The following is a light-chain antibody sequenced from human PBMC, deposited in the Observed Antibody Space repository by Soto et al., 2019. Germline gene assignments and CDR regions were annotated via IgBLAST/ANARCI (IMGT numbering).Light chain of an antibody. J-gene: IGKJ1*01. Sequence: ATQMTQSPSSLSASVGDRVTITCRASQDIGNDLGWYQQKPGKAPNLLIYAASSLQSGVPSRFSGSGSGTDFTLTISSLQPEDCASYSCLQDYNYPPTFGPGTRVEI. CDR2: AAS. CDR1: QDIGND. V-gene: IGKV1-6*01. CDR3: LQDYNYPPT.